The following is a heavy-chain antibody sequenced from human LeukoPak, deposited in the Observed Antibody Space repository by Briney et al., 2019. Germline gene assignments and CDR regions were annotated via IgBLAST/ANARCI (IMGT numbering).Heavy chain of an antibody. CDR1: GFTFSTYA. CDR2: ISYDGSEK. J-gene: IGHJ4*02. Sequence: TGRSLRLSCAASGFTFSTYAMHWVRQAPGKGLEWVAVISYDGSEKNHVDSVKGRFTISRDNSKNTLYLQMNSLRAEDTAVYYCAKGGDFDYWGQGTLVTVSS. D-gene: IGHD3-16*01. V-gene: IGHV3-30*04. CDR3: AKGGDFDY.